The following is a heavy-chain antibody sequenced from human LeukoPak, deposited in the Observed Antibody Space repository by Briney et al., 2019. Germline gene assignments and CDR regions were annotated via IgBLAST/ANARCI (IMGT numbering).Heavy chain of an antibody. D-gene: IGHD6-6*01. CDR3: TRGRWSGTSSAPFDS. V-gene: IGHV3-49*04. J-gene: IGHJ4*02. CDR2: IRNKAYGGTP. CDR1: GFTFGDYA. Sequence: GRSLRLSCTASGFTFGDYAMSWVRQAPGKGLEWVGFIRNKAYGGTPNYAASVKGRFTISRDDSISIAYLQMNSLKTEDTAVYYCTRGRWSGTSSAPFDSWGQGTLVTVSS.